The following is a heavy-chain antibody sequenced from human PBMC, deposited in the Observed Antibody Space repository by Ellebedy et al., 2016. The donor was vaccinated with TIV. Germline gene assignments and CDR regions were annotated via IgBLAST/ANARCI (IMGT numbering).Heavy chain of an antibody. J-gene: IGHJ3*02. CDR2: INQDGIEK. V-gene: IGHV3-7*01. CDR3: ARDMGWGNERINDAFDI. CDR1: GFSFSSYW. Sequence: GESLKISCAASGFSFSSYWMTWVRQAPGKGLEWVANINQDGIEKYYVDSVRGRFTVSRDNTKNSLYLQMNTLRAEDTSIYYCARDMGWGNERINDAFDIWGQGTMVTVSS. D-gene: IGHD7-27*01.